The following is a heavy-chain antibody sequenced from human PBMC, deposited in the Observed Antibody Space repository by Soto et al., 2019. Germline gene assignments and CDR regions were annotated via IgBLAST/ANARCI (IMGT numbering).Heavy chain of an antibody. J-gene: IGHJ3*02. D-gene: IGHD4-17*01. V-gene: IGHV1-18*01. Sequence: QVQLVQSGAEVKKPGASVKVSCKASGYTFTSYGISRVRQAPGQGLEWMGWISAYNGNTNYAQKFQGRVTMTTDTSTSTAYMELRSLRSDDTAVYYCARSLRKVERVDAFDIWGQGTMVTVSS. CDR2: ISAYNGNT. CDR3: ARSLRKVERVDAFDI. CDR1: GYTFTSYG.